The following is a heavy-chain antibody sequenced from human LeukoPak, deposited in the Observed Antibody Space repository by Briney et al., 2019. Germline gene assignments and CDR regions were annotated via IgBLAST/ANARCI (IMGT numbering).Heavy chain of an antibody. V-gene: IGHV3-33*01. CDR3: ASSAAAGAFDY. J-gene: IGHJ4*02. Sequence: PGRSLRVSCAASGFTFSSYGMHWVRQAPGNGLEWVAVIWYDGSNKYYADSVKGRFTISRDNSKNTLYLQMNSLRAEDTAVYYCASSAAAGAFDYWGQGTLVTVSS. CDR1: GFTFSSYG. CDR2: IWYDGSNK. D-gene: IGHD6-13*01.